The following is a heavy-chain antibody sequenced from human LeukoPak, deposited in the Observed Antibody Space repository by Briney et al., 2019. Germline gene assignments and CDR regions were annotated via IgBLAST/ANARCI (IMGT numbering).Heavy chain of an antibody. D-gene: IGHD3-10*01. V-gene: IGHV1-2*02. Sequence: APVRVSCKASGYTFTGYYMHWVRQSPGHRLEWMGWINPNSGGTNYAQNFQGRVTMTRDTFIRTAYMELSRLTSDDTAVYYCARGRSFGELGVYWGQGTLLTVSS. CDR3: ARGRSFGELGVY. CDR1: GYTFTGYY. CDR2: INPNSGGT. J-gene: IGHJ4*02.